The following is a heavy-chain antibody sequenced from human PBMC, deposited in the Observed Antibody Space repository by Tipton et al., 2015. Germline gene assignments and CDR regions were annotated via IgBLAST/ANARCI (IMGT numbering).Heavy chain of an antibody. D-gene: IGHD3-22*01. CDR1: GDTISSGAYY. CDR2: IYYSGST. Sequence: TLSLTCTVSGDTISSGAYYWSWIRQHPGKGLEWIGHIYYSGSTYYNPSLKSRVIISADTSKNQFSLMLTSVTAADTAVYYCARDAYYYDSSGYYITDYWGQGTLVTVSS. V-gene: IGHV4-31*03. J-gene: IGHJ4*02. CDR3: ARDAYYYDSSGYYITDY.